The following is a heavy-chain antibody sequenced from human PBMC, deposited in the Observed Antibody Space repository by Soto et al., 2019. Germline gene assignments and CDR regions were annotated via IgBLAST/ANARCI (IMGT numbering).Heavy chain of an antibody. J-gene: IGHJ4*02. D-gene: IGHD6-25*01. CDR1: GYTFTTSY. Sequence: GPSVKVSCKASGYTFTTSYIHWVRQAPGQGPEWMGLINPSGGSTRYAQRFQGRVTMTGDTSTSTVYMDPSSLRSEDTAIYFCAGGYSSVRRYFAYWGKGALVTVSS. CDR3: AGGYSSVRRYFAY. CDR2: INPSGGST. V-gene: IGHV1-46*01.